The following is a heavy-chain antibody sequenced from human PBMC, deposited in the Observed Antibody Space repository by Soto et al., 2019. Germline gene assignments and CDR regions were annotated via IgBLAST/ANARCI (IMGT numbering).Heavy chain of an antibody. CDR3: AREGKTGYSSSWYSPPLD. CDR1: GFTVSSNY. Sequence: GGSLRLSCAASGFTVSSNYMSWVRQAPGKGLEWVSVIYSGGSTYYADSVKGRFTISRDNSKNTLYLQMNSLRAEDTAVYYCAREGKTGYSSSWYSPPLDWGQGTLVTVSS. D-gene: IGHD6-13*01. V-gene: IGHV3-66*01. CDR2: IYSGGST. J-gene: IGHJ4*02.